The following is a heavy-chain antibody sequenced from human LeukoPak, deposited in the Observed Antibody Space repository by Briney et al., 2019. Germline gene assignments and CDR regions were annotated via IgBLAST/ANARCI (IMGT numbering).Heavy chain of an antibody. Sequence: ASVKVSCKVSGYTLTELSMHWVRQAPGKGLEWMGGFDPEDGETIYAQKFQGRVTMTEDTSTDTAYMELSSLRSEDTAVYYCATGPLWFGELLVDYWGQGTLVTVSS. D-gene: IGHD3-10*01. CDR1: GYTLTELS. V-gene: IGHV1-24*01. CDR2: FDPEDGET. CDR3: ATGPLWFGELLVDY. J-gene: IGHJ4*02.